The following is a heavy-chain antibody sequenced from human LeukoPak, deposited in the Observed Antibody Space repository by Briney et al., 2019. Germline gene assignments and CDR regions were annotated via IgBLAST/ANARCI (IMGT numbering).Heavy chain of an antibody. D-gene: IGHD3-16*01. J-gene: IGHJ4*02. CDR2: IYYSGST. Sequence: SETLXLTCTVSGGSISSSSYYWGWIRQPPGKGLEWIGGIYYSGSTYYNPSLKSRVTISLDTSKNQFSLKLSSVTAADTAVYYCARQGFGSSYFDYWGQGTLVTVSS. CDR3: ARQGFGSSYFDY. CDR1: GGSISSSSYY. V-gene: IGHV4-39*07.